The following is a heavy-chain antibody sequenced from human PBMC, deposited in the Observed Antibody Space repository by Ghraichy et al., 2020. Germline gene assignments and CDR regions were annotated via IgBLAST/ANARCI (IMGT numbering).Heavy chain of an antibody. V-gene: IGHV5-51*01. CDR1: GYSFTSYW. CDR2: IYPGDSDT. Sequence: GESLNISCKGSGYSFTSYWIGWVRQMPGKGLEWMGIIYPGDSDTRYSPSFQGQVTISADKSISTAYLQWSSLKASDTAMYYCARRGGAGYSSSWRQNWFDPWGQGTLVTVSS. CDR3: ARRGGAGYSSSWRQNWFDP. J-gene: IGHJ5*02. D-gene: IGHD6-13*01.